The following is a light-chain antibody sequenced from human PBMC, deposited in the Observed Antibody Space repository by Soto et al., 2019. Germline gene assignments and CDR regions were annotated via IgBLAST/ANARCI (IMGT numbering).Light chain of an antibody. CDR1: QGIRGD. J-gene: IGKJ1*01. Sequence: AIQMTQSPSSLSASVGDRVTITCRASQGIRGDLAWYQQQPGKAPKLLIYGASTLQSGVPSRFSGSGSGTDFTLTISRLQPEDFATYYCLQDYNYPRTFGQGTKVEIK. CDR2: GAS. V-gene: IGKV1-6*01. CDR3: LQDYNYPRT.